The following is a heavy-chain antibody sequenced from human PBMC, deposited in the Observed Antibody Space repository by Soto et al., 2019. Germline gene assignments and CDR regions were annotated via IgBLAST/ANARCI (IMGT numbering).Heavy chain of an antibody. CDR1: GYTFISYA. CDR2: VSPYSGNS. J-gene: IGHJ6*02. D-gene: IGHD3-9*01. Sequence: ASVKVSCKASGYTFISYAISWVRQVPGRGLEWMGRVSPYSGNSDSSQKFQGRVTMTADTSTNTAYMDLRNLRSDDTAVYFCAIYFLTRTPWGSAPAQFSSYGMAVWGQGTTVPVCS. V-gene: IGHV1-18*01. CDR3: AIYFLTRTPWGSAPAQFSSYGMAV.